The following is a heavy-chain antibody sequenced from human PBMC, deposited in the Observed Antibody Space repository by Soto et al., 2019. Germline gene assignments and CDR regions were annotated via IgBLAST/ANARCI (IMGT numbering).Heavy chain of an antibody. CDR1: GFSLTTSGVG. Sequence: QITLNESGPTVVNPAETLTLTCTFSGFSLTTSGVGVGWIRQSPGKAPEWLALIYWDDDKRYSASLKSRLTLTKDTSKNQVFLTMASVDPADTATYYCAHRILRTVFGLVTTTAIYFDFWGQGTPVVVSS. CDR2: IYWDDDK. V-gene: IGHV2-5*02. J-gene: IGHJ4*02. D-gene: IGHD3-3*01. CDR3: AHRILRTVFGLVTTTAIYFDF.